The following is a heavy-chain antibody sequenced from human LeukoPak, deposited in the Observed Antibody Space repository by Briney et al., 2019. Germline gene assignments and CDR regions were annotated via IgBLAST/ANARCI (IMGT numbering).Heavy chain of an antibody. CDR1: GFTFSDHY. J-gene: IGHJ3*02. Sequence: GGSLRLSCTASGFTFSDHYMDWVRQAPGKGLEWVGRTRNKVNSYTTECAASVKGRFTISRDDSKNSLYLQMNSLKIEDTAVYYCARSHYQSSYYFDQDAFDIWGQGTMVTVSS. V-gene: IGHV3-72*01. CDR2: TRNKVNSYTT. CDR3: ARSHYQSSYYFDQDAFDI. D-gene: IGHD3-3*01.